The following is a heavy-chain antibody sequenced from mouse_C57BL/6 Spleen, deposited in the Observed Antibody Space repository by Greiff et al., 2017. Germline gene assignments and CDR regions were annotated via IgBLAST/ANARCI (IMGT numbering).Heavy chain of an antibody. CDR1: GFSLTSYG. Sequence: QVQLQQSGPGLVQPSQSLSITCPVSGFSLTSYGVHWVRQSPGKGLEWLGVIWSGGSTDYNAAFISRLSISKDNSKSQVFFKMNSLQADDTAIYYCATLTPPMTMDYWGQGTSVTVSS. D-gene: IGHD2-10*01. J-gene: IGHJ4*01. V-gene: IGHV2-2*01. CDR3: ATLTPPMTMDY. CDR2: IWSGGST.